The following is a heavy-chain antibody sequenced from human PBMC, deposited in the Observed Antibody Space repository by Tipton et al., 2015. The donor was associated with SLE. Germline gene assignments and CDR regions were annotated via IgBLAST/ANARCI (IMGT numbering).Heavy chain of an antibody. CDR3: ARGGELEN. CDR2: IHYSGST. CDR1: GGSISSYY. V-gene: IGHV4-59*07. Sequence: TLSLTCTVSGGSISSYYWSWIRQPAGKGLEWVGYIHYSGSTKYNPSLKSRVTISADTSKNQFSLKLSSVTAADTAVYYCARGGELENWGQGTLVTVSS. D-gene: IGHD1-1*01. J-gene: IGHJ1*01.